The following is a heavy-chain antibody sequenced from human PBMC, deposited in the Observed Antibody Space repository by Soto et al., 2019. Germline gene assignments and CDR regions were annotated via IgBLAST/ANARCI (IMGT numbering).Heavy chain of an antibody. CDR3: ARGYDILTGPLDY. D-gene: IGHD3-9*01. Sequence: SETLSLTCAVSGGSISSTNWWSWVRQPPGKGLEWIGEIFHSGSTNYNPSLKSRVTISVDKSKNQFSLKLNSVTAADTAVYYCARGYDILTGPLDYWGPGTLVTVSS. V-gene: IGHV4-4*02. J-gene: IGHJ4*02. CDR1: GGSISSTNW. CDR2: IFHSGST.